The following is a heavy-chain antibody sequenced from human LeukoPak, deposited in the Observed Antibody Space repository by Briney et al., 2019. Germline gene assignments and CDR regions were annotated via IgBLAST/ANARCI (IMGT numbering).Heavy chain of an antibody. D-gene: IGHD3-10*01. CDR2: INEDGSEK. J-gene: IGHJ4*02. V-gene: IGHV3-7*01. CDR3: AREAGEGYYASGTDY. CDR1: GFTFSNAW. Sequence: GGSLRLSCAASGFTFSNAWMSWVRQAPGKGLEWVANINEDGSEKYHVDSVKGRFTISRDNAKNSLYLQMNSLGAEDTAVYYCAREAGEGYYASGTDYWGQGTLVTVSS.